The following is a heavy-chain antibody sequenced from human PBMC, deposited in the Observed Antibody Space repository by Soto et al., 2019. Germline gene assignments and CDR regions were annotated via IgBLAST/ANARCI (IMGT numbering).Heavy chain of an antibody. Sequence: GGSLRLSCAASGFIFSDYSMSWVRQSPGKGLEGVANIKQDGGEEDYVDSVKGRLSISRDNAKNSLYLQMNSLRAEDTAVYYCARVYYESRGPTKYRAFDFWGQGTMVTVSS. V-gene: IGHV3-7*01. J-gene: IGHJ3*01. CDR1: GFIFSDYS. CDR3: ARVYYESRGPTKYRAFDF. D-gene: IGHD3-22*01. CDR2: IKQDGGEE.